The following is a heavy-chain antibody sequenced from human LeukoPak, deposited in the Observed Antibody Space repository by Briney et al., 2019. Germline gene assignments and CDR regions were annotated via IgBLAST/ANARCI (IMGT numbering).Heavy chain of an antibody. CDR1: GASISSYY. Sequence: SSETLSLTCTVSGASISSYYWSWIRQPAGKGLEWIGRIYTSGSTHYNPSPKSRVTMSLDTSKNQFSLKMTSVTAADTAVYYCASGYDFVSGSYRHLYWGQGTLVTVSS. CDR3: ASGYDFVSGSYRHLY. J-gene: IGHJ4*02. CDR2: IYTSGST. V-gene: IGHV4-4*07. D-gene: IGHD3-10*01.